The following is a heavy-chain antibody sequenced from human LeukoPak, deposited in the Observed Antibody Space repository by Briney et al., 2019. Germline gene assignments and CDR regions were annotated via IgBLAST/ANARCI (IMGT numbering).Heavy chain of an antibody. Sequence: VGCLRLSSAASGFTLRSDAMSAVCHAPRKRLGWGSAICGSVGSTYYADSVKGRFTISRDNSKKTLYLQMNSLRAEDTAVYYCAKDGPCSSTSCYGRSGAFDIWGQGTMVTASS. CDR2: ICGSVGST. CDR3: AKDGPCSSTSCYGRSGAFDI. V-gene: IGHV3-23*01. D-gene: IGHD2-2*01. J-gene: IGHJ3*02. CDR1: GFTLRSDA.